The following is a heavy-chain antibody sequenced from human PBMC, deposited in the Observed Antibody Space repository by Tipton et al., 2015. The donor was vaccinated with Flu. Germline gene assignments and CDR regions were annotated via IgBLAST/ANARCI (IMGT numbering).Heavy chain of an antibody. CDR2: IYGGGST. CDR3: ARAIGSFEGY. V-gene: IGHV3-53*01. Sequence: SLRLSCAASGFTVSNNYMGWVRQAPGKGLEWVSVIYGGGSTYYADSVKGRFTISRDSSKNSLYLQMNSLRAEDTAVYYCARAIGSFEGYWGQGTLVTVSS. CDR1: GFTVSNNY. J-gene: IGHJ4*02. D-gene: IGHD1-26*01.